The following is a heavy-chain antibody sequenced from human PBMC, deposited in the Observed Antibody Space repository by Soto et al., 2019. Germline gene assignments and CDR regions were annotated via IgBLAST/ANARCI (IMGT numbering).Heavy chain of an antibody. CDR3: AMGWSIRYYDSSGSYYFDY. J-gene: IGHJ4*02. CDR1: GGSFSGYY. CDR2: INHSGRS. V-gene: IGHV4-34*01. D-gene: IGHD3-22*01. Sequence: LSLTCAVYGGSFSGYYWSWIRQPPGKGLEWIGEINHSGRSHYNPSLKSRVTISVDTSKNQFSLKLSSVTAADTAVYYCAMGWSIRYYDSSGSYYFDYWGQGTLVTVSS.